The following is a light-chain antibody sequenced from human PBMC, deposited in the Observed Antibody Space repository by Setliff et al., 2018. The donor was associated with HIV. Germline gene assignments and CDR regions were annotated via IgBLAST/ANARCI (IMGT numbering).Light chain of an antibody. CDR2: DVS. J-gene: IGLJ1*01. V-gene: IGLV2-11*01. CDR3: CSYAGTYTYI. CDR1: SSDVGAYNY. Sequence: QSVLTQPRSVSGSPGQSVTLSCTGSSSDVGAYNYVSWYRQYPGKAPKLIIYDVSKRPSGVPDRFSGSKSGDTASLTIPGLQSEDEADYYCCSYAGTYTYIFGRGTKVTVL.